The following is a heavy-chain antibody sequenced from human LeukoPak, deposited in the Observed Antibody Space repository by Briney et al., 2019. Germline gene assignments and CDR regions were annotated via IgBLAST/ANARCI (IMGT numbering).Heavy chain of an antibody. D-gene: IGHD1-26*01. J-gene: IGHJ4*02. CDR3: ARGAREVGASNGESDFDY. Sequence: PGGSLRLSCAAPGFTFSSYAMHWVRQAPGKGLEWVAVISYDGSNKYYADSVKGRFTISRDNSKNTLYLQMNSLRAEDTAVYYCARGAREVGASNGESDFDYWGQGTLVTVSS. CDR1: GFTFSSYA. CDR2: ISYDGSNK. V-gene: IGHV3-30-3*01.